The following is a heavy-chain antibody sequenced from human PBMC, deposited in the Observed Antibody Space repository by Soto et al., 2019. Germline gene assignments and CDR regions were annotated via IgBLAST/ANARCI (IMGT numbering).Heavy chain of an antibody. J-gene: IGHJ6*03. CDR3: ARWVSSSSFFDYYYMDV. D-gene: IGHD6-6*01. V-gene: IGHV4-59*01. Sequence: PSETLSLTCTVSGGSISSYYWSWIRQPPGKGLEWIGYIYYSGSTNYNPSLKSRVTISVDTSKNQFSLKLSSVTAADTAVYYCARWVSSSSFFDYYYMDVWGKGTTITVSS. CDR1: GGSISSYY. CDR2: IYYSGST.